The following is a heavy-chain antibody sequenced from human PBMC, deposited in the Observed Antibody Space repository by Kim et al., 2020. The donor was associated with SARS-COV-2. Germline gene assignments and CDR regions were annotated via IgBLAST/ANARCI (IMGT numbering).Heavy chain of an antibody. CDR1: GFTFTDHY. CDR3: VREAAAGVFDF. J-gene: IGHJ3*01. Sequence: GGSLRLSCAASGFTFTDHYMDWVRQAPGKGLEWVGRSRNKANNYITEYAASVKGRITISRDESRSSLYLQMNSLKTDDTAVYYCVREAAAGVFDFWGQGTMVSVSS. D-gene: IGHD6-13*01. CDR2: SRNKANNYIT. V-gene: IGHV3-72*01.